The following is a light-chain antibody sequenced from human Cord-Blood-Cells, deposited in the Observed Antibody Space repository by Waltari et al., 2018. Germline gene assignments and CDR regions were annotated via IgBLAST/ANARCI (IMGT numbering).Light chain of an antibody. J-gene: IGKJ3*01. CDR3: QQSYSTLAFT. V-gene: IGKV1-39*01. Sequence: ITCRASQSISSYLNWYQQKPGKAPKLLIYAASSLQSGVPSRFSGSGSGTDFTLTISSLQPEDFATYYCQQSYSTLAFTFGPGTKVDIK. CDR2: AAS. CDR1: QSISSY.